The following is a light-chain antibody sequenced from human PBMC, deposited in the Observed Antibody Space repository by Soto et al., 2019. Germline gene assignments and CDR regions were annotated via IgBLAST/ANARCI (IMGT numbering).Light chain of an antibody. CDR3: QQRSKWPLT. Sequence: EIVMTQSPGTLSLSPGERATLSCRASQSVTTQLAWYQQKPGQAPRLLIYDAFHRATGIPARFSGSGSGTDFTLTISSLEPEDFAVYYCQQRSKWPLTFGQGTKVDIK. J-gene: IGKJ1*01. CDR2: DAF. V-gene: IGKV3-11*01. CDR1: QSVTTQ.